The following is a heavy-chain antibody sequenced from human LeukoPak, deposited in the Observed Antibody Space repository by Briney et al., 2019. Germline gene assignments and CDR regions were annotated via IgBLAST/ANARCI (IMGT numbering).Heavy chain of an antibody. CDR3: ARSVEEPVALRAFSY. V-gene: IGHV4-38-2*01. J-gene: IGHJ4*02. D-gene: IGHD1-14*01. Sequence: SETLSLTCAVSGHSISSGYYWGWIRQPPGKGLEWIGSIYHSGTTYYNPSVKSQVTISVDTSKNQFSLNLSSVTAADTAVYYCARSVEEPVALRAFSYWGQGTLVTVSS. CDR2: IYHSGTT. CDR1: GHSISSGYY.